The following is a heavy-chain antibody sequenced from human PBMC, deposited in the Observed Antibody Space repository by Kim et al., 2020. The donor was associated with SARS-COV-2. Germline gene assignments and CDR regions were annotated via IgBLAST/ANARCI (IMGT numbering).Heavy chain of an antibody. CDR3: ARDYDYGDYEEFDY. J-gene: IGHJ4*02. V-gene: IGHV3-21*01. Sequence: ADSGKGRFTKSRDNAQKSLYQQMNSLRDEDTAVYYCARDYDYGDYEEFDYWGQGTLVTVSS. D-gene: IGHD4-17*01.